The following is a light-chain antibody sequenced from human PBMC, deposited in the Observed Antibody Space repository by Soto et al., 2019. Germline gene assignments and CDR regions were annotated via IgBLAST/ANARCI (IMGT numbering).Light chain of an antibody. Sequence: EVVLTQSPGTLSLSPGERATLSCRASQSVSNNYFAWYQQKPGQAPSLLIFGSSDSATGIPDRFSGSGSGTDFTLIIIRMEPEDFAVYYCQLYGSSPPYTFGQGTKLEIK. V-gene: IGKV3-20*01. CDR3: QLYGSSPPYT. J-gene: IGKJ2*01. CDR2: GSS. CDR1: QSVSNNY.